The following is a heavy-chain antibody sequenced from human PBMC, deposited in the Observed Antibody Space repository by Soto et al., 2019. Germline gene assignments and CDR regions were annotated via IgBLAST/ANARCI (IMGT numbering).Heavy chain of an antibody. CDR3: ARAPMTVVRTTHSYFGLNV. J-gene: IGHJ6*02. D-gene: IGHD3-22*01. Sequence: PGESLKISCKGSGYSFTSYWIGWVRQMPGKGLEWMGIIYPGDSDTRYSPSLKSRVTISVDKSNNQFSLTLNAMTAADTAVYFWARAPMTVVRTTHSYFGLNVWGQGTTVTVSS. CDR1: GYSFTSYW. CDR2: IYPGDSDT. V-gene: IGHV5-51*01.